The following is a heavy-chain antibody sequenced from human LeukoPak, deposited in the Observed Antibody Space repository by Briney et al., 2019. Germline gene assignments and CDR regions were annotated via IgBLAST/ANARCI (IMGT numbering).Heavy chain of an antibody. CDR3: AKEGGYYGSGSYRDGFDI. V-gene: IGHV3-21*01. CDR1: GFTFSSYS. Sequence: GGSLRLSCAASGFTFSSYSMNWVRQAPGKGLEWVSSISSSSSYIYYADSVKGRFTISRDNAKNSLYLQMNSLRPEDTAVYYCAKEGGYYGSGSYRDGFDIWGQGTRATVSS. D-gene: IGHD3-10*01. CDR2: ISSSSSYI. J-gene: IGHJ3*02.